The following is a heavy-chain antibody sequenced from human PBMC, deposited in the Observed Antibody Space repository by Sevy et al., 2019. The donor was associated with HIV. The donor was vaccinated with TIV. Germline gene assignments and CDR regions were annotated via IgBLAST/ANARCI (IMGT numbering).Heavy chain of an antibody. Sequence: ASEKVSCKASGYTFTVYHIHWVRQAPGQGLEWMGRINPNSGATLYAQKFQGRVTMTRDTSISTINMDLSRLRADDTAVYYCARGGNGDGLDVWGQGTTVTVSS. J-gene: IGHJ6*02. V-gene: IGHV1-2*06. CDR1: GYTFTVYH. CDR3: ARGGNGDGLDV. D-gene: IGHD2-8*01. CDR2: INPNSGAT.